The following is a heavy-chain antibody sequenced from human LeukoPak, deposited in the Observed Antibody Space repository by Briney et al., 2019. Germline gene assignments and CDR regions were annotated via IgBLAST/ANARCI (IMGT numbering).Heavy chain of an antibody. CDR2: ISAGGGNT. CDR3: AKDRWGYGSCTSSNCPCFDS. D-gene: IGHD2-8*01. CDR1: GFTFSNYA. V-gene: IGHV3-23*01. J-gene: IGHJ4*02. Sequence: PGGSLRLSCAASGFTFSNYAMSWVRQAPEKGLEWVSSISAGGGNTYYVDSVKGRFTISRDNSKGTLHLEMNSLRAEDTAVYYCAKDRWGYGSCTSSNCPCFDSWGQGTLVTVSS.